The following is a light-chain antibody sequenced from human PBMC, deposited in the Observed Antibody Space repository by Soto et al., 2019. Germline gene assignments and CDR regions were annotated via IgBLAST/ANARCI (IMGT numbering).Light chain of an antibody. V-gene: IGKV4-1*01. Sequence: DIVMTQSPDSLAVSLGERATINCKSSQSVLYSSNNKNYVAWYQQRPGQLPKLLIYWTSIRESGVPDRFSGSGSGTDFTLTISSLQAEDVAVYYCQQYYSPPLTFGGGTKVEIK. J-gene: IGKJ4*01. CDR1: QSVLYSSNNKNY. CDR2: WTS. CDR3: QQYYSPPLT.